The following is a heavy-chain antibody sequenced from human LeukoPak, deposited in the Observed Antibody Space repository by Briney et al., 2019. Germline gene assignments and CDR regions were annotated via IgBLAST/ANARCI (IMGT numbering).Heavy chain of an antibody. D-gene: IGHD2-15*01. V-gene: IGHV3-21*01. CDR1: GFTFSIYS. CDR3: ARMKEVIAATRDGFDI. Sequence: GGSLRLSCAASGFTFSIYSMNWVRQAPGKGLEGVSSISSSSSYIYYAESVKGRFTISRDNAKNSLYLQMNSLRAEDTAVYYCARMKEVIAATRDGFDIWGQGTMVTVSS. J-gene: IGHJ3*02. CDR2: ISSSSSYI.